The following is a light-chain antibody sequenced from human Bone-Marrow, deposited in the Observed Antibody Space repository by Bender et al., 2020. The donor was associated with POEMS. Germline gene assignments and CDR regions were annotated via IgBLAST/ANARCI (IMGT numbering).Light chain of an antibody. V-gene: IGLV3-21*02. CDR1: NIGGKN. CDR2: DDS. Sequence: SYVLTQAPSVSVAPGQTASFTCGGNNIGGKNVHWYRQKPGQAPVLVVYDDSDRPSGIPERFSGSNSGNTATLTISRVEVGDEADYYCQVWDSSSGHPCVFGGGTKLTVL. J-gene: IGLJ2*01. CDR3: QVWDSSSGHPCV.